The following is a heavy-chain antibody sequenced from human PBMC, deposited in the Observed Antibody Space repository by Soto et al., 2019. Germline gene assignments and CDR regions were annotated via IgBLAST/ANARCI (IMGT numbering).Heavy chain of an antibody. V-gene: IGHV4-59*08. J-gene: IGHJ6*03. CDR1: GGSISSYY. CDR3: ARHDSSSYYYYYMDV. D-gene: IGHD6-13*01. CDR2: IYYSGST. Sequence: SETLSLTCTVSGGSISSYYWSWIRQPPGKGLEWIGYIYYSGSTNYNPSLKSRVTISVDTPKNQFSLKLNSVTAADTAVYYCARHDSSSYYYYYMDVWGKGTTVTVS.